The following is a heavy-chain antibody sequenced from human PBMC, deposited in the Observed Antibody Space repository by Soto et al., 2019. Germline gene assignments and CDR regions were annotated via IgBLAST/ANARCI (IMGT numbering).Heavy chain of an antibody. J-gene: IGHJ4*02. CDR1: GFTFSSFG. CDR2: LSADGGST. Sequence: EVQLLESGGDLVQPGGSLRLSCGASGFTFSSFGMNWVRQAPGKGLEWVSSLSADGGSTFYADSVKGRFSISRDNAKNTLFLQMNSLRAEDTAVYYCAKSKESTIFGVVIYYFDYWGQGNLVTVSA. D-gene: IGHD3-3*01. V-gene: IGHV3-23*01. CDR3: AKSKESTIFGVVIYYFDY.